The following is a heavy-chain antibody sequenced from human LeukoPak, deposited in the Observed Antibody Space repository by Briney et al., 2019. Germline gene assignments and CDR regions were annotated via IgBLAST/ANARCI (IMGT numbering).Heavy chain of an antibody. CDR2: IYYSGST. Sequence: SETLSLTCTVSGGSISSSSYYWGWIRQPPGKGLEWIGSIYYSGSTYYNPSLKSRVTISVDTSKNQFSLKLSSVTAADTAVYYCARLPRIVGVRGKEYYFDYWGQGTLVTVSS. D-gene: IGHD1-26*01. J-gene: IGHJ4*02. CDR1: GGSISSSSYY. V-gene: IGHV4-39*01. CDR3: ARLPRIVGVRGKEYYFDY.